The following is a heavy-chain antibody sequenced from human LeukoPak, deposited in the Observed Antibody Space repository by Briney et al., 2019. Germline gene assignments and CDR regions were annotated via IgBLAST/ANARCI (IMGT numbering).Heavy chain of an antibody. CDR3: AKDRGDGSFDY. Sequence: GGSLRLSCAASGFTFSSYWMHWVRQAPGKGLVWVSRINSDVRTTSYADSVKGRFTISRDNAKNTLYLQMNSLRAEDTAMYYCAKDRGDGSFDYWGQGTLVTVSS. D-gene: IGHD5-24*01. J-gene: IGHJ4*02. CDR1: GFTFSSYW. CDR2: INSDVRTT. V-gene: IGHV3-74*01.